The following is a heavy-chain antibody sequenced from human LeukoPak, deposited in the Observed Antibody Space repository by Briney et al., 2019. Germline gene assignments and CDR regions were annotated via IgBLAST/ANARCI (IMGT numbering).Heavy chain of an antibody. CDR3: ARGPAGYN. J-gene: IGHJ4*02. Sequence: GGSLRLSCAASGFTVSSNHMSWVRQAPGKGLEWVSVIYSGGSTDYADSVKGRFTISRDNLKNALYLQMNSLRAEDTAVYYCARGPAGYNWGQGTLVTFSS. CDR1: GFTVSSNH. CDR2: IYSGGST. D-gene: IGHD1-1*01. V-gene: IGHV3-53*01.